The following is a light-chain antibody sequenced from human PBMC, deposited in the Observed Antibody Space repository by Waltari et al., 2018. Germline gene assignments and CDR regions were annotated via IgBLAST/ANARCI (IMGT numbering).Light chain of an antibody. CDR2: KVS. CDR3: MQGVHWPRS. V-gene: IGKV2-30*02. J-gene: IGKJ1*01. Sequence: DVVMTQSPLSLPVIFGQPSSISCRSSQSLVHGDGNTYVSCFQQSPGQSPRRLIYKVSNRDSGVPDRFSGSGSGTDFTLKISRVEAEYIAIYYCMQGVHWPRSFGQGTEVEIE. CDR1: QSLVHGDGNTY.